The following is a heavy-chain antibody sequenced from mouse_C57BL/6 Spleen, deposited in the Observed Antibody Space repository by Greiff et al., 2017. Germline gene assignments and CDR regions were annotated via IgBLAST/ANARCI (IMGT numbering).Heavy chain of an antibody. J-gene: IGHJ2*01. CDR1: GFTFSSYG. CDR2: ISSGGSYT. Sequence: EVQLVESGGDLVKPGGSLKLSCAASGFTFSSYGMSWVRQTPDKRLEWVATISSGGSYTYYPDRVKGRFTISRDNAKNTLYLQMSSLKSEDTAMYYCARHNNDGSSYLDYWGQGTTLTVSS. D-gene: IGHD1-1*01. CDR3: ARHNNDGSSYLDY. V-gene: IGHV5-6*01.